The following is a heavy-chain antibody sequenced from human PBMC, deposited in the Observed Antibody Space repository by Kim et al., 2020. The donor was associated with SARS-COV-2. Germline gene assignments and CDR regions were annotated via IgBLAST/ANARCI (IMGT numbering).Heavy chain of an antibody. V-gene: IGHV4-4*02. J-gene: IGHJ5*02. CDR3: AREKGSLDLNWFDP. CDR2: IYHSGST. Sequence: SETLSLTCAVSGGSISSSNWWSWVRQPPGTGLEWIGEIYHSGSTNYNPSLKSRVTISVDKSKNQFSLKLSSVTAADTAVYYCAREKGSLDLNWFDPWGQGTLVTVSS. CDR1: GGSISSSNW.